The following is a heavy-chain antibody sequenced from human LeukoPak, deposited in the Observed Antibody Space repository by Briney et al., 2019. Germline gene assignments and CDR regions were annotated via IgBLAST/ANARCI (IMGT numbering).Heavy chain of an antibody. CDR2: ISSSGSTI. D-gene: IGHD3-9*01. J-gene: IGHJ4*02. CDR1: GFTFSDYY. CDR3: ARAPRHFERSNYFDY. V-gene: IGHV3-11*01. Sequence: GGSLRLSCAASGFTFSDYYMSWIRQAPGKGLEWVSYISSSGSTIYYADSVKGRFTISRDNAKNSLYLQMNSLRAEDTAVYYCARAPRHFERSNYFDYWGQGTLVTVSS.